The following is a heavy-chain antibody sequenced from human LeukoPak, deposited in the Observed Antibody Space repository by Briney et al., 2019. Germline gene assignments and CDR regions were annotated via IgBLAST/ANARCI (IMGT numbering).Heavy chain of an antibody. Sequence: PGGSLSLSCAASGFTFSTFAMIWVRQPPGKELEWVSSIFPSGGEIHYADSVRGGFTISRDNSKTTTSLQMNRPRAEDTAIYYLATYRQVLLPFESWGQRTLVTVSS. V-gene: IGHV3-23*01. J-gene: IGHJ4*02. CDR3: ATYRQVLLPFES. CDR1: GFTFSTFA. D-gene: IGHD2-8*02. CDR2: IFPSGGEI.